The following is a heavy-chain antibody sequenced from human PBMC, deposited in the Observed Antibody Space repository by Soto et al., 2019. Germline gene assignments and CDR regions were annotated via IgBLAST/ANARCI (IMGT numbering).Heavy chain of an antibody. Sequence: QVQLVQSGAEVKKPGASVKVSCKASGYTFTSYGISWVRQAPGQGPEWMGWISAYNGNTNYAQKLQGRVTMTTDTTTSTAYMERGSLGSDDTAVYCCARRIGVVVEPTENDAFDIRGQGTMVTVSS. CDR1: GYTFTSYG. CDR3: ARRIGVVVEPTENDAFDI. CDR2: ISAYNGNT. J-gene: IGHJ3*02. V-gene: IGHV1-18*01. D-gene: IGHD2-15*01.